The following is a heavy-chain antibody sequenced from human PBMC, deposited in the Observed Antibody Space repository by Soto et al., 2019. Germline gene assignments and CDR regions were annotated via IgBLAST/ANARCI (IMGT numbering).Heavy chain of an antibody. Sequence: QVQLVQSGAEVKKPGASVKVSCKASGYTFTSYGISWVRQAPGQGLEWMGWISAYNGNTNYAQRLQGRVNMTTDTSTSTIYMELRSLRSDDTAVYYCARDVRGHYYYYGMDVWGQGTTVTVSS. CDR1: GYTFTSYG. CDR2: ISAYNGNT. D-gene: IGHD5-12*01. CDR3: ARDVRGHYYYYGMDV. V-gene: IGHV1-18*01. J-gene: IGHJ6*02.